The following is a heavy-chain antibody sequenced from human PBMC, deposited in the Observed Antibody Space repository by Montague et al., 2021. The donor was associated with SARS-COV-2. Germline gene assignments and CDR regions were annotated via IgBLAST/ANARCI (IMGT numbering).Heavy chain of an antibody. CDR3: ARRGQWQLSSFFDL. CDR2: INYSGNT. Sequence: SETLSLTCTVSGGSISSDNYHWGWVRQPPGKGLEWIGTINYSGNTYYNPSLKSRVTISVDTSKNQLSLKVNSVTAADTAVYYCARRGQWQLSSFFDLWGRGTLVTVSS. CDR1: GGSISSDNYH. V-gene: IGHV4-39*01. D-gene: IGHD1-26*01. J-gene: IGHJ2*01.